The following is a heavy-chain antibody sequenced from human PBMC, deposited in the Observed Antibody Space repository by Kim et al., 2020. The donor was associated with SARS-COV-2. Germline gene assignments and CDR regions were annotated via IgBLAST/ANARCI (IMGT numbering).Heavy chain of an antibody. Sequence: ASVKVSCKASGYTFTSYGISWVRQAPGQGLEWMGWISTSNGNTNYAQKFQGRVTVTTDTSTSTAYMELWSLGSDDTAVYYCAKHWGAGAYYAMDVWGQGTTVTVSS. CDR3: AKHWGAGAYYAMDV. D-gene: IGHD7-27*01. J-gene: IGHJ6*02. CDR1: GYTFTSYG. CDR2: ISTSNGNT. V-gene: IGHV1-18*01.